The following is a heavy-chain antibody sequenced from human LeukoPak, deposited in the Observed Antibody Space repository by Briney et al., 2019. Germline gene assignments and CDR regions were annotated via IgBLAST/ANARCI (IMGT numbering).Heavy chain of an antibody. D-gene: IGHD6-19*01. V-gene: IGHV2-70*01. CDR1: GFSLNTTEMC. J-gene: IGHJ4*02. CDR2: IDWGDDK. Sequence: SGPTPVKPTQTLTLTCTFSGFSLNTTEMCVSWIRQPPGKALEWLALIDWGDDKYYTTSLKTRLTISKDTSKNQVVLTMTNMDPVDTATYYCARMMVSSGSAFDYWGQGTLVIVSS. CDR3: ARMMVSSGSAFDY.